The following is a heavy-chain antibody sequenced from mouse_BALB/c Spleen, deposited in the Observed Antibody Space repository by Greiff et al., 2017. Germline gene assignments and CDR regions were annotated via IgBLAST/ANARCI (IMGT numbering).Heavy chain of an antibody. V-gene: IGHV1-15*01. CDR1: GYTFTDYE. CDR2: IDPETGGT. Sequence: QVQLQQSGAELVRPGASVTLSCKASGYTFTDYEMHWVKQTPVHGLEWIGAIDPETGGTAYNQKFKGKAKLTADKSSSTAYMELRSLTSEDSAVYYCRGITTVGATGFDYGGQGTTLTVSS. J-gene: IGHJ2*01. CDR3: RGITTVGATGFDY. D-gene: IGHD1-1*01.